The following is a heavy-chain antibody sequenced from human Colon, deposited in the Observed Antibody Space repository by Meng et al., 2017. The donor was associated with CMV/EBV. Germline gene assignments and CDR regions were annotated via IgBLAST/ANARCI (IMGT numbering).Heavy chain of an antibody. CDR1: GYSFATYW. Sequence: NVSCKVSGYSFATYWIGWVRQMPGKGLEWMGIIYPDDSDTRYSPSFQGRVTISADKSISTAYLQWSSLKASDTAMYYCARRLDDSSPDYWGQGTLVTVSS. CDR3: ARRLDDSSPDY. D-gene: IGHD6-6*01. J-gene: IGHJ4*02. V-gene: IGHV5-51*01. CDR2: IYPDDSDT.